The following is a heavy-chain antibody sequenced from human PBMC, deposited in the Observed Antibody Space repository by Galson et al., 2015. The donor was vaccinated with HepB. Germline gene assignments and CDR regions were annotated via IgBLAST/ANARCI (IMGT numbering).Heavy chain of an antibody. Sequence: SLRLSCAASTFSFSSYWMNWVRQAPGKGLEWVANINQDGGEKHYVDSVKGRFTISRDNAKNSLYLQMNSLRAEDTAVYYCARDYDPAAQPLWYLDLWGRGTLVTVSS. D-gene: IGHD3-3*01. CDR1: TFSFSSYW. CDR3: ARDYDPAAQPLWYLDL. J-gene: IGHJ2*01. V-gene: IGHV3-7*01. CDR2: INQDGGEK.